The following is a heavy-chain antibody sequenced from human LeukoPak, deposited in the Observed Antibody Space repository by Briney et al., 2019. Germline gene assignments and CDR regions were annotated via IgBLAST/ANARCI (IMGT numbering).Heavy chain of an antibody. J-gene: IGHJ4*02. CDR2: ISAYNGNT. Sequence: ASVKVSCKASGYTFTSYSISWVRQAPGQGLEWMGWISAYNGNTNYAQKLQGRVTMTRDTSTSTVYMELSSLRSEDTAVYYCAATIPSTVTTLDYWGQGTLVTVSS. D-gene: IGHD4-17*01. CDR1: GYTFTSYS. V-gene: IGHV1-18*01. CDR3: AATIPSTVTTLDY.